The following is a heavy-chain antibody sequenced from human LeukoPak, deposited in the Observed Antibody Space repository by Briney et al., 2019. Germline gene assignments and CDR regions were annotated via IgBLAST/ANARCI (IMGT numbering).Heavy chain of an antibody. CDR1: GDSVSSNSAA. CDR2: TYYRSKWYN. CDR3: ARGNGPGGKPNYYYYYYMDV. D-gene: IGHD3-16*01. J-gene: IGHJ6*03. Sequence: SQTLSLTCAISGDSVSSNSAAWNWIRQSPSRGLEWLGRTYYRSKWYNDYAVSVKSRITINPDTSKNQFSLQLNSVTPEDTAVYYCARGNGPGGKPNYYYYYYMDVWGKGTTVTVSS. V-gene: IGHV6-1*01.